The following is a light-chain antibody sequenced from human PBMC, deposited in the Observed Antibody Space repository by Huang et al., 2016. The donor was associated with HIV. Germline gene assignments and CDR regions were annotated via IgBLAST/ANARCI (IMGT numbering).Light chain of an antibody. Sequence: DIVMTQTPLSLSVTPGQPASISCKSSQSLLHSDGNTFLYWYLQKPGQSPQLLIYEVSNRVSGVPDRFSGSGSGTDFTLKISRVEAEDVGFYYCVQSIQLPTFGQGTRLDIK. V-gene: IGKV2D-29*02. CDR1: QSLLHSDGNTF. J-gene: IGKJ5*01. CDR2: EVS. CDR3: VQSIQLPT.